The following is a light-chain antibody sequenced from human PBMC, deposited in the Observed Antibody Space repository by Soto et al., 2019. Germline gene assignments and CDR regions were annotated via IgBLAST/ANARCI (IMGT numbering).Light chain of an antibody. Sequence: EIVMTQSPATLSVSPGERATLSCRASQSVSSNLAWYQQKPGQAPRLLIYGASTRATGIPARFSGSGSGTEFTLTISSLQSEDFAVYYCQQYNNGTFGQGTKVDI. CDR3: QQYNNGT. V-gene: IGKV3-15*01. CDR2: GAS. CDR1: QSVSSN. J-gene: IGKJ1*01.